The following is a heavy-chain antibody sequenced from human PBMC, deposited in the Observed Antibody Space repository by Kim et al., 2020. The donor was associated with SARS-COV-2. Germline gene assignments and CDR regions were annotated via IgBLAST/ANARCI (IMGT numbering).Heavy chain of an antibody. CDR3: TRWTGCSGGSCSSYFDS. D-gene: IGHD2-15*01. CDR1: GFTFSGSA. CDR2: IRGKVNNYAT. V-gene: IGHV3-73*01. J-gene: IGHJ4*02. Sequence: GGSLRLSCAASGFTFSGSAVHWVRQASGKGLEWVGRIRGKVNNYATAYIESVKGRFTISRDDSKNTAYLQMNSLKSEDTAVYYCTRWTGCSGGSCSSYFDSWGQGTLVTVSS.